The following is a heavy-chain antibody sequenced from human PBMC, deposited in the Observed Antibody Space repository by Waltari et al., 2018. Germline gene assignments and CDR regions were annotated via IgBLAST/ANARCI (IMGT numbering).Heavy chain of an antibody. V-gene: IGHV3-21*01. CDR3: ARDSCSGGSCHYYMDV. D-gene: IGHD2-15*01. J-gene: IGHJ6*03. CDR1: GFTFSSYS. Sequence: EVQLVESGGGLVKPGGSLRLSCAASGFTFSSYSMNWVRQAPGKGLEWVSSISSSSSYIYYADSVKGRFTISRDNAKNSLYLQMNSLRAEDTAVYYCARDSCSGGSCHYYMDVWGKGTTVTVSS. CDR2: ISSSSSYI.